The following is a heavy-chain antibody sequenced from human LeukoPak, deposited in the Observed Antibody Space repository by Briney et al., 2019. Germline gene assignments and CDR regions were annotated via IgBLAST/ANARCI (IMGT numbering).Heavy chain of an antibody. CDR2: FDPEDGET. V-gene: IGHV1-24*01. CDR1: GYTLTDLS. J-gene: IGHJ4*02. Sequence: GASVKVSCEVSGYTLTDLSMHWVRQAPGKGLERMGGFDPEDGETIYAQNFQGRVTMTEDTSTDTAYMEVRSLRSEDTAVYYCATSSGYGFLFEYWGQGTLVTVSS. CDR3: ATSSGYGFLFEY. D-gene: IGHD3-22*01.